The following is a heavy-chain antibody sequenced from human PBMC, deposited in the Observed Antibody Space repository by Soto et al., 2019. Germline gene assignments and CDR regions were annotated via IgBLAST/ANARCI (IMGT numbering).Heavy chain of an antibody. J-gene: IGHJ6*02. CDR2: ISSSSSTI. V-gene: IGHV3-48*02. Sequence: GGSLRLSCAASGFTFSSYSMNWVRQAPGKGLEWVSYISSSSSTIYYADSVKGRFTISRDNAKNSLYLQMNSLRDEDTAVYYCARPIFDYYDSSGSMDYGMDVWGQGTTVTVSS. CDR1: GFTFSSYS. D-gene: IGHD3-22*01. CDR3: ARPIFDYYDSSGSMDYGMDV.